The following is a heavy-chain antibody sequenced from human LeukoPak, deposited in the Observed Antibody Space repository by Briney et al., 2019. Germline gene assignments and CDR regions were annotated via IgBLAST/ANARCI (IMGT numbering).Heavy chain of an antibody. V-gene: IGHV3-48*01. CDR1: GFTFSNSA. CDR2: ISSSGSTI. D-gene: IGHD3-3*01. CDR3: AKENDFWSGPEG. Sequence: HTGGSLRLSCAASGFTFSNSAMTWVRQAPGKGLEWVSYISSSGSTIYYADSVKGRFTVSRDTSKNTVYLQMTSLRVEDTAVYYCAKENDFWSGPEGWGQGTLVTVPS. J-gene: IGHJ4*02.